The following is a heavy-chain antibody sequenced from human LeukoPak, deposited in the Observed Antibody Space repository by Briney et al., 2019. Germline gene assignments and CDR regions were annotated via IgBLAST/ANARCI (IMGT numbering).Heavy chain of an antibody. CDR1: GFTFTTYA. J-gene: IGHJ4*02. D-gene: IGHD3-16*01. Sequence: GGSLRLSCAASGFTFTTYAMSWVRQAPGKGLEWVSAISGSGSITFYADSVKGRFTISRDNSKNTLYLQMTSLRAEDTAVYYCQTYYDYVWGSYLVDFWGQGTLVTVSS. V-gene: IGHV3-23*01. CDR3: QTYYDYVWGSYLVDF. CDR2: ISGSGSIT.